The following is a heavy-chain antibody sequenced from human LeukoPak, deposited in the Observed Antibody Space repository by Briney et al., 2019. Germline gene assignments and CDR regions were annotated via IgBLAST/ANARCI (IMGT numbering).Heavy chain of an antibody. CDR2: ISYDGSNK. CDR1: GFTFSSYG. Sequence: PGRSLRLSCAASGFTFSSYGMHWVRQAPGKGLEWVAVISYDGSNKYYADSVKGRFTISRDNSKNTLYLQTNSLRAEDTAVYYCAKGGWSLYYFDYWGQGTLVTVSS. J-gene: IGHJ4*02. D-gene: IGHD6-19*01. V-gene: IGHV3-30*18. CDR3: AKGGWSLYYFDY.